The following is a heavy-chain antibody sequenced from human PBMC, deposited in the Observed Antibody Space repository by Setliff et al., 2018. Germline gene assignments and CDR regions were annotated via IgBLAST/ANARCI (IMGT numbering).Heavy chain of an antibody. V-gene: IGHV3-21*01. CDR1: GFTFSSYS. CDR3: AXXXXXXGFDP. J-gene: IGHJ5*02. Sequence: GGSLRLSCAASGFTFSSYSMNWVRQAPGKGLEWVSSISSSSSYIYYADSVKGRFTXXRDNAKNSLYLQMNSLRAEDTAVYYCAXXXXXXGFDPWGXGTLVTX. CDR2: ISSSSSYI.